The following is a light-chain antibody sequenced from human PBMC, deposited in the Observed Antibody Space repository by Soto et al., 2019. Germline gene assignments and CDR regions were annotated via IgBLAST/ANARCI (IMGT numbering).Light chain of an antibody. J-gene: IGKJ2*01. CDR3: QFFGSSRYT. V-gene: IGKV3-20*01. CDR2: GTS. Sequence: EIVLTQSPGILSLSPEERATLACRASQSISSNYLAWYQQKPGQAPRLLIYGTSSRATGIPDRFSGSGSGTDFTLTISRLEPEDFAVYYCQFFGSSRYTFGQGTKLEIK. CDR1: QSISSNY.